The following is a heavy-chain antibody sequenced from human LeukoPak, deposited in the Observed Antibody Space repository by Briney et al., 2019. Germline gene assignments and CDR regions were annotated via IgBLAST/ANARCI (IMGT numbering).Heavy chain of an antibody. CDR2: ISGSGGST. CDR1: GFTFSSYA. D-gene: IGHD4-17*01. CDR3: AKTHDYGDYGDY. Sequence: QPGGSLRLSCAASGFTFSSYAMSWVRQAPGKGLEWVSAISGSGGSTYYADSVKGRFTISRDNSKNTLYLQMNSLRAEDTAVYYRAKTHDYGDYGDYWGQGTLVTVSS. V-gene: IGHV3-23*01. J-gene: IGHJ4*02.